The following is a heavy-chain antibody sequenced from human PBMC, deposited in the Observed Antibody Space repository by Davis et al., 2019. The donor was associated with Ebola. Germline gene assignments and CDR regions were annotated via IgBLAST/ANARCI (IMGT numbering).Heavy chain of an antibody. V-gene: IGHV3-21*04. CDR3: AKSGLSFGVVKYHYGMDV. Sequence: PGGSLRLSCTDSVITFSSYAMSWVRQAPGKGLEWVSSISSSSSYIYYADSVKGRFTISRDNAKNSLYLQMNSLRAEDTAVYYCAKSGLSFGVVKYHYGMDVWGKGTTVTVSS. J-gene: IGHJ6*04. CDR2: ISSSSSYI. CDR1: VITFSSYA. D-gene: IGHD3-3*01.